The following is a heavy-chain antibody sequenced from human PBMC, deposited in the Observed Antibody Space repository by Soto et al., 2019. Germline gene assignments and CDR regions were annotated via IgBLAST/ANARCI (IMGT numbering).Heavy chain of an antibody. CDR3: ARHNTAYDAFDI. CDR2: IWYDGSNK. Sequence: GGSLRLSCAASGFTFSSYGMHWVRQAPGKGLEWVAVIWYDGSNKYYADSVKGRFTISRDNSKNTLYLQMNSLRAEDTAVYYCARHNTAYDAFDIWGQGTMVTVSS. J-gene: IGHJ3*02. CDR1: GFTFSSYG. V-gene: IGHV3-33*01. D-gene: IGHD4-17*01.